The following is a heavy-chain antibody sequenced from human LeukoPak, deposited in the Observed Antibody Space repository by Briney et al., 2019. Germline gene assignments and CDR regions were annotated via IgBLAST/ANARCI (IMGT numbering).Heavy chain of an antibody. CDR1: GYTFSNFG. V-gene: IGHV1-18*01. D-gene: IGHD6-19*01. J-gene: IGHJ4*02. CDR3: ARCYSSRWQRLDN. Sequence: ASVKVSCKASGYTFSNFGLTWVRQAPGQGLEWMGWISGYSGNANYAQKFQDRVVMTTDRSTSTAYMELRSVRSDDTAVYYCARCYSSRWQRLDNWGQGNLVIVSS. CDR2: ISGYSGNA.